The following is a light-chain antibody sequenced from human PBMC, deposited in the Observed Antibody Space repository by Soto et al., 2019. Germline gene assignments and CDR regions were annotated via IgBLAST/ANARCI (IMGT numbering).Light chain of an antibody. J-gene: IGKJ1*01. CDR1: QDIRYY. V-gene: IGKV1-12*01. CDR3: QQFSSFPQT. CDR2: GAT. Sequence: DIRMTQSPSSVSASVGDRVTITSRASQDIRYYLAWYQQKPGQAPKLLIYGATNLQSGFPSRFSGGGSGTDFTLTITSLQPEDFATYYCQQFSSFPQTFGQGTTVEI.